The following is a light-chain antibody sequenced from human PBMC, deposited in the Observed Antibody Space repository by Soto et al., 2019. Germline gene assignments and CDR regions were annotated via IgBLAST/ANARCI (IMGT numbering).Light chain of an antibody. Sequence: QSVLTQPASVSGSPGQSITLSCTGTRNDVGSSNLVSWYQQHPGKAPKLLLYEVTKRPAGVSNRFLGSKSDNTASLTISGLQAEDEADDYCCSYAGSGPFYGFGAGTKLT. CDR1: RNDVGSSNL. CDR2: EVT. J-gene: IGLJ1*01. CDR3: CSYAGSGPFYG. V-gene: IGLV2-23*02.